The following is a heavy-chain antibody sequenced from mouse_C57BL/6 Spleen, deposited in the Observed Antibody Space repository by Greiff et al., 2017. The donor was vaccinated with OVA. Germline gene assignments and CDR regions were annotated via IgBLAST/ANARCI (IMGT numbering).Heavy chain of an antibody. J-gene: IGHJ1*03. D-gene: IGHD1-1*01. Sequence: QVQLQQPGAELVKPGASVKLSCKASGYTFTSYWMHWVKQRPGQGLEWIGMIHPNSGNTNYNEKFKGKATLTVDKSSSTAYMQLSSLTSEDSAVYYCARGYGSSPSYWYFDVWGTGTTVTVSS. CDR1: GYTFTSYW. CDR2: IHPNSGNT. CDR3: ARGYGSSPSYWYFDV. V-gene: IGHV1-64*01.